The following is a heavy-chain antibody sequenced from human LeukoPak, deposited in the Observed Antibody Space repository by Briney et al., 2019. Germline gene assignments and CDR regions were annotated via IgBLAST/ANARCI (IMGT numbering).Heavy chain of an antibody. Sequence: ASVKVSCTASGYTFTSYGISWVRQAPGQGLEWMGWISAYNGNTNYAQKLEGRVTMTTDTSTSTAYMELRSLRSDDTAVYYCARGPGGDDFWSGSFDYWGQGTLVTVSS. V-gene: IGHV1-18*01. CDR1: GYTFTSYG. CDR2: ISAYNGNT. CDR3: ARGPGGDDFWSGSFDY. D-gene: IGHD3-3*01. J-gene: IGHJ4*02.